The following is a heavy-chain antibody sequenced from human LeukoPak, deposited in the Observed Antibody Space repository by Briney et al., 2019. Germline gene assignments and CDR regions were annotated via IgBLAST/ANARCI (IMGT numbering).Heavy chain of an antibody. CDR3: AKDRDPYSSGTWDS. J-gene: IGHJ1*01. Sequence: GGSLRLSCADSGFTFSSYAMSWVRQAPGKGLEWVSLISTSGRTHYADSVQGRFTISRDNSKNTLSLQMNSLRPEDTAMYFCAKDRDPYSSGTWDSWGQGTLVIVSS. CDR2: ISTSGRT. D-gene: IGHD3-22*01. CDR1: GFTFSSYA. V-gene: IGHV3-23*01.